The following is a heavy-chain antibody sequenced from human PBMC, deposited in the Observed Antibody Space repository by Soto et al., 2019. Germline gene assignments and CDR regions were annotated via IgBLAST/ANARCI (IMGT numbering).Heavy chain of an antibody. J-gene: IGHJ4*02. V-gene: IGHV3-21*01. D-gene: IGHD2-15*01. CDR2: ISDTSSHI. CDR3: ARVRSGGSVYFDY. Sequence: EVQLVESGGGLVKPGGSLRLSCAASGFTFSIYTMTWVRQDPGKGLEWVSSISDTSSHIYYSASVEGRFTVSRDNAKNSLYLQVSSLRAEDTAVYYCARVRSGGSVYFDYWGQGTLVTVSS. CDR1: GFTFSIYT.